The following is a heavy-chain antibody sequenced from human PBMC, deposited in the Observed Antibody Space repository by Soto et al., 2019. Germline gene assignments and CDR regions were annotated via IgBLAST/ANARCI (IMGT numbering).Heavy chain of an antibody. J-gene: IGHJ6*03. CDR2: IKQDGSEK. CDR3: CGALEYYHYMDV. V-gene: IGHV3-7*01. Sequence: HPGGSLRLSCAASGLTFSNYWMNWVRQAPGKGLEWVANIKQDGSEKYYVDSVKGRFTISRDNAKNSVYLQMNSLRGEDTAVYYCCGALEYYHYMDVWGEGTTVTVSS. CDR1: GLTFSNYW. D-gene: IGHD1-1*01.